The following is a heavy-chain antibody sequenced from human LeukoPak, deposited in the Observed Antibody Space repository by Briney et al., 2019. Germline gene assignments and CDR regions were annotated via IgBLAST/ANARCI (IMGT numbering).Heavy chain of an antibody. D-gene: IGHD4-17*01. J-gene: IGHJ4*02. CDR1: GFTFTSYS. V-gene: IGHV3-21*01. Sequence: GGSLRLSCAASGFTFTSYSLNWVRQAPGKGLEWVSSISSSSNYIYYADSVKGRFTISRDNAKNSLYLQMNSLRAEDTAAYYCARDYYGDYNFDYWGQGTLVTVSS. CDR2: ISSSSNYI. CDR3: ARDYYGDYNFDY.